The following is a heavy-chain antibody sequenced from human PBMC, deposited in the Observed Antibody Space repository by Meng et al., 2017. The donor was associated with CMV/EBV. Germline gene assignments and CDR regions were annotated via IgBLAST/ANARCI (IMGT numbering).Heavy chain of an antibody. D-gene: IGHD3-3*01. J-gene: IGHJ4*02. CDR2: ISSSSSTI. Sequence: GESLMISCAASGFTFSSYSMNWVRQAQGKGLEWVSYISSSSSTIYYADFVKGQFTISRDNAKNSLYLQMNSLRAEDTAVYYGASVRSAYDFWSGYYVDYWGQGTLVTVSS. V-gene: IGHV3-48*04. CDR3: ASVRSAYDFWSGYYVDY. CDR1: GFTFSSYS.